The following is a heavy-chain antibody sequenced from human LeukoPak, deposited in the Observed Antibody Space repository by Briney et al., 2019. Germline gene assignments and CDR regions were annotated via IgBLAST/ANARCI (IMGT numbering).Heavy chain of an antibody. CDR2: IYTSGST. Sequence: PSETLSLTCTVSGGSIRTYYWSWIRQPAGKGLEWIGRIYTSGSTNYNPSLKSRVTISVDTSKNQLSLKLSSVTAADTAVYYCARDQELLWFGELLSDNWFDPWGQGTLVTVSS. J-gene: IGHJ5*02. D-gene: IGHD3-10*01. V-gene: IGHV4-4*07. CDR1: GGSIRTYY. CDR3: ARDQELLWFGELLSDNWFDP.